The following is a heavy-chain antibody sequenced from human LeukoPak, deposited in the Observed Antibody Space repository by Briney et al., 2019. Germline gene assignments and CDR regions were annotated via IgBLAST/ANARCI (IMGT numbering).Heavy chain of an antibody. CDR1: GFTFSSYW. J-gene: IGHJ3*02. D-gene: IGHD1-1*01. CDR2: INHSGST. V-gene: IGHV4-34*01. CDR3: ARDATGTFALDAFDI. Sequence: GSLRLSCAASGFTFSSYWMSWIRQPPGKGLEWIGEINHSGSTNYNPSLKSRVTISVDTSKNQFSLKLSSVTAADTAVYYCARDATGTFALDAFDIWGQGTMVTVSS.